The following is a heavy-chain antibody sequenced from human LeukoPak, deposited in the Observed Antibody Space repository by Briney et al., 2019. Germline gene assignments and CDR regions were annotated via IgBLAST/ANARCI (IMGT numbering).Heavy chain of an antibody. Sequence: PGGSLRLSCAASGFTFSDYYMSWIRQAPGKGLEWVSSISSSSSYIFYADSVKGRFTISRDNAKNSLYLQMNSLRAEDTAVYYCARDYSPVNYWGPGTLVTVSS. V-gene: IGHV3-11*06. D-gene: IGHD5-18*01. CDR3: ARDYSPVNY. J-gene: IGHJ4*02. CDR2: ISSSSSYI. CDR1: GFTFSDYY.